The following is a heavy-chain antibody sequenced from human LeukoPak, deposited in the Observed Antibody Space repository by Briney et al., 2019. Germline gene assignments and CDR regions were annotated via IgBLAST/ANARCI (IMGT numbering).Heavy chain of an antibody. J-gene: IGHJ6*03. V-gene: IGHV4-39*01. CDR2: VYYTGIT. CDR3: ARQVRSPVVMFMDV. D-gene: IGHD3-22*01. Sequence: SETLSLTCTVAGGSISTSTYNWGWIRQHPGKGLEWIGSVYYTGITYYNPSVESRVTISVDTSKSHFSLELNSVTAADTGVYFCARQVRSPVVMFMDVWGKGTTVIVSS. CDR1: GGSISTSTYN.